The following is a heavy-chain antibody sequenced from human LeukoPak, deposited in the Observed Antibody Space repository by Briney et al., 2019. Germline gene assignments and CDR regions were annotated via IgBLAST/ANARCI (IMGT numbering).Heavy chain of an antibody. CDR2: IKQDGSEK. Sequence: PGGSLRLSCAASGFTFSSYWMSWVRQAPGKGLEWVANIKQDGSEKYYVDSVKGRFTISRDNAKNSLYLQMNSLRAEDTALYYCAKDSTPGYCSSTSCYGVWYFDLWGRGTLVTVSS. J-gene: IGHJ2*01. CDR3: AKDSTPGYCSSTSCYGVWYFDL. CDR1: GFTFSSYW. V-gene: IGHV3-7*03. D-gene: IGHD2-2*01.